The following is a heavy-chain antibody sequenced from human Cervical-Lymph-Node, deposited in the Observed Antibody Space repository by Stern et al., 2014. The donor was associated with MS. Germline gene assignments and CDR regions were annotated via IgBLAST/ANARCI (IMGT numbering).Heavy chain of an antibody. J-gene: IGHJ1*01. D-gene: IGHD6-13*01. CDR1: GFTFDDYA. Sequence: EVQLVESGGGLVQPGRSLRLSCAASGFTFDDYAMHWVRQAPGKGLEWVSGISWNSGSIGYADSVKGRFTISRDNAKNSLYLQMNSLRAEDTALYYCAKVAAAGPLALPFQHWGQGTLVTVSS. CDR2: ISWNSGSI. CDR3: AKVAAAGPLALPFQH. V-gene: IGHV3-9*01.